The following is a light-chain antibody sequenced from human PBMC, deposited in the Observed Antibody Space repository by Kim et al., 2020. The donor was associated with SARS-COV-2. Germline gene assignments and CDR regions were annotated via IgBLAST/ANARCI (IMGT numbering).Light chain of an antibody. CDR1: QGIRID. V-gene: IGKV1-33*01. Sequence: ASVGDRVTITCQASQGIRIDLGWYQQKPGKAPKLLIYDASALQRGVPTRFSGSGSGTDFSFTISSLQSEDFATYYCQQEYDFPLSFGGGTKVDIK. J-gene: IGKJ4*01. CDR2: DAS. CDR3: QQEYDFPLS.